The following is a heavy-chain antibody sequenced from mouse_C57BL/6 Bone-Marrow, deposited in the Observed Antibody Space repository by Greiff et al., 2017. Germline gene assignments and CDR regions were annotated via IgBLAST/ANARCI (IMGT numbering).Heavy chain of an antibody. Sequence: EVMLVESGGDLVKPGGSLKLSCAASGFTFSSYGMCWVRQTPDKRLEWVAPISSGGSYTYYPDSVKGRFTISRDNAKNTLYLQISSLESEDTAMYDCARPGRGFYYWGQGTTLTVSS. D-gene: IGHD3-3*01. J-gene: IGHJ2*01. CDR1: GFTFSSYG. CDR3: ARPGRGFYY. V-gene: IGHV5-6*02. CDR2: ISSGGSYT.